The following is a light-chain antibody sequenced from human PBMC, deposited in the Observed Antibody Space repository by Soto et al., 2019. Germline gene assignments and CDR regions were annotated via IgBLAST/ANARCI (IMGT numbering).Light chain of an antibody. J-gene: IGKJ1*01. CDR2: GAS. Sequence: EIVLTQSPGTLSLSPGERATLSCSASQSVSSSYLAWYQQKPGQAPRLLIYGASSRATRIPDRFTGSGSGTDFTLTISRLEPEDFAVYYCQQYGSSRGTFGQGTKVEIK. CDR1: QSVSSSY. V-gene: IGKV3-20*01. CDR3: QQYGSSRGT.